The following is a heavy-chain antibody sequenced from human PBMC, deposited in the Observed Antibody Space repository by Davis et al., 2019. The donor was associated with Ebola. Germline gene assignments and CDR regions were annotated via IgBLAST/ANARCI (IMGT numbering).Heavy chain of an antibody. V-gene: IGHV3-7*01. Sequence: GGSLRLSCAASGFTFSDYYMSWIRQAPGEGLEWVANIRQDGSEEYYMDSVKGRFTISRDNAKNSLYLQMDSLRAEDTAVYYCARTPLVSFGMDVWGQGTTVTVYS. CDR2: IRQDGSEE. D-gene: IGHD1-26*01. CDR1: GFTFSDYY. CDR3: ARTPLVSFGMDV. J-gene: IGHJ6*02.